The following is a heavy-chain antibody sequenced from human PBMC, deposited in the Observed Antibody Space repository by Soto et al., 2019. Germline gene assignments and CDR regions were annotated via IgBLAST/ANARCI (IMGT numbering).Heavy chain of an antibody. D-gene: IGHD6-19*01. V-gene: IGHV3-23*01. J-gene: IGHJ5*02. CDR2: ISGSGGRT. CDR1: GFTLTSYA. CDR3: APSGRIIAVSGLAWFDL. Sequence: PGGSLRLSCAASGFTLTSYAMTWVGQAPGKGREGVSAISGSGGRTYYADSVKGRFTISRDNSKTPLYLQMKSRRARETAVNYCAPSGRIIAVSGLAWFDLWGQGTLVTVSS.